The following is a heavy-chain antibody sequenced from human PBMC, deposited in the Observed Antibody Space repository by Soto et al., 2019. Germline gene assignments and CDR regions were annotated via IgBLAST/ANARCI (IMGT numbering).Heavy chain of an antibody. CDR1: GFTFSSYA. V-gene: IGHV3-23*01. J-gene: IGHJ4*02. CDR2: ISGSGGST. Sequence: EVQLLESGGGLVQPGGSLRLSCAASGFTFSSYAMSWVRQAPGKGLEWVSAISGSGGSTYYADSVKGRFTISRDNYKNTLYLQMNSLRAEDTAVYYCAKGPYDFFALDYYFDYWGQGTLVTVSS. CDR3: AKGPYDFFALDYYFDY. D-gene: IGHD3-3*01.